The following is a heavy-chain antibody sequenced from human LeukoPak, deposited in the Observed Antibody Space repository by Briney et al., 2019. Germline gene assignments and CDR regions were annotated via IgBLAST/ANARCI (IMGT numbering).Heavy chain of an antibody. V-gene: IGHV3-7*01. CDR1: GFTFSDYW. Sequence: GGSLRLSCAVTGFTFSDYWMRWVRQAPGKGLEWVASINKDGSEVQYVDSVKGRFTISRDNAKNSVYLQMASLRAPDTAVYYCAPYTQYLGGVPGTAYWGLGPLVTVSS. CDR3: APYTQYLGGVPGTAY. CDR2: INKDGSEV. J-gene: IGHJ4*02. D-gene: IGHD2-8*02.